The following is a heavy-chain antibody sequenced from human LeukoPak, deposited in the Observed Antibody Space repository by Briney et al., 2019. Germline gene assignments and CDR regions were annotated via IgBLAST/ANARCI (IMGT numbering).Heavy chain of an antibody. D-gene: IGHD3-10*01. J-gene: IGHJ4*02. CDR1: GFTFSSYS. V-gene: IGHV3-21*01. Sequence: GGSLRLSCAASGFTFSSYSMNWVRQAQGKGLEWVSSISSSSSYIYYADSVKGRFTISRDNAKNSLYLQMNSLRAEDTAVYYCAREYGSGSYPPDYWGQGTLVTVSS. CDR3: AREYGSGSYPPDY. CDR2: ISSSSSYI.